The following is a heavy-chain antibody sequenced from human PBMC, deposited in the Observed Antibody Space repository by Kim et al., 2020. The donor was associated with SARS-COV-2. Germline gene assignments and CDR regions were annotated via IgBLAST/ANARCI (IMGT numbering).Heavy chain of an antibody. D-gene: IGHD4-17*01. Sequence: SETLSLTCTVSGGSISSGGYYWSWIRQHPGKGLEWIGYIYYSGSTYYNPSLKSRVTISVDTSKNQFSLKLSSVTAADTAVYYCAREPTVSLGFDYWGQGTLVTVSS. J-gene: IGHJ4*02. V-gene: IGHV4-31*03. CDR1: GGSISSGGYY. CDR2: IYYSGST. CDR3: AREPTVSLGFDY.